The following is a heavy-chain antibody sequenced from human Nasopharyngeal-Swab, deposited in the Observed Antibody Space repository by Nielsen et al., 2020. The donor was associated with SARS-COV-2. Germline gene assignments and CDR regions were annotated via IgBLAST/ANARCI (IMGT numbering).Heavy chain of an antibody. J-gene: IGHJ4*02. V-gene: IGHV3-23*01. CDR2: VDYDGVRT. CDR1: GYTFSNYA. D-gene: IGHD6-13*01. Sequence: GESLKISCTGSGYTFSNYAISWVRQAPGQGLEWVSTVDYDGVRTHYADSVEGRFIISRDNSRNTAYLQIKSLRVEDAAVYYCAKPHLGQQLVVYYFDYWGQGTLVTVSS. CDR3: AKPHLGQQLVVYYFDY.